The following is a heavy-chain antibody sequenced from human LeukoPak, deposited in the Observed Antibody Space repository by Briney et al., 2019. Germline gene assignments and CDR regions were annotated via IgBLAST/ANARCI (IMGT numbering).Heavy chain of an antibody. CDR1: GYTSTGYY. D-gene: IGHD5-12*01. CDR2: SGGT. Sequence: ASVKVSCKASGYTSTGYYIHWVRHAPGQGLEWMGWSGGTNYAQNLQGRVTMTRDTSTSTAYMELSSLRSDDTAVYYCARGVYSGGYAFDPWGQGTLVTVSS. V-gene: IGHV1-2*02. J-gene: IGHJ5*02. CDR3: ARGVYSGGYAFDP.